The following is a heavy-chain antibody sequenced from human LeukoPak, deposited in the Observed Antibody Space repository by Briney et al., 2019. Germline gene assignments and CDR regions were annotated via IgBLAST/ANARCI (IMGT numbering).Heavy chain of an antibody. Sequence: PSETLSLTCTVSGGSISSSSYYWGWIRQPPGKGLEWIGSIYYSGSTYYNPSLKSRVTISVDTSKNQFSLKLSSVTAADTAVYYCAREAERGAYPSGSYSSTLYYFDYWGQGTLVTVSP. CDR3: AREAERGAYPSGSYSSTLYYFDY. V-gene: IGHV4-39*07. D-gene: IGHD3-10*01. J-gene: IGHJ4*02. CDR2: IYYSGST. CDR1: GGSISSSSYY.